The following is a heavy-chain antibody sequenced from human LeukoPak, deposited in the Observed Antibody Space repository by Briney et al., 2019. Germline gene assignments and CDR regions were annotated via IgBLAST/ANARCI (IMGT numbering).Heavy chain of an antibody. CDR1: GFTFSNYN. CDR2: ITRSSSNI. CDR3: AKASTFGELNRPFDY. D-gene: IGHD3-10*01. J-gene: IGHJ4*02. Sequence: GGSLRLSCAASGFTFSNYNMNWVRQAPGRGLEWVSSITRSSSNIYYAESVKGRFTISRDNSKNTLYLQMNSLRAEDTAVYYCAKASTFGELNRPFDYWGQGTLVTVSS. V-gene: IGHV3-21*04.